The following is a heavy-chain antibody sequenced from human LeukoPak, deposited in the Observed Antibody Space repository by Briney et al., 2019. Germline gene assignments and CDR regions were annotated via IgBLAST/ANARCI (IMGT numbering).Heavy chain of an antibody. CDR2: LSTSSSYI. D-gene: IGHD1-20*01. V-gene: IGHV3-21*01. Sequence: GGSLRLSCAASGFTFSSYSMNWVRQAPGKGLEWVSSLSTSSSYIYYADSLKGRFTISRDNAKNSLYLQMNSLRAEDTAVYYCAKEGIPGTTLSYFDYWGQGTLVTVSS. CDR3: AKEGIPGTTLSYFDY. J-gene: IGHJ4*02. CDR1: GFTFSSYS.